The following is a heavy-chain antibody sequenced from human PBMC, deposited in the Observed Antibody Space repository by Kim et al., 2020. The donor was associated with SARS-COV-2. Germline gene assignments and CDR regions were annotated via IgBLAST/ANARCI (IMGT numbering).Heavy chain of an antibody. CDR2: IYYSENV. J-gene: IGHJ4*02. D-gene: IGHD3-10*01. V-gene: IGHV4-31*03. Sequence: SETLSLTCKVSGDSIGSGAFYWSWIRQLPGKGLEWIGHIYYSENVYYNPSLNSRLSISQDTTQNQFSLKVTSITDADTAVYYCARGNPYFGEFTFDYWGQGAPVTVPA. CDR1: GDSIGSGAFY. CDR3: ARGNPYFGEFTFDY.